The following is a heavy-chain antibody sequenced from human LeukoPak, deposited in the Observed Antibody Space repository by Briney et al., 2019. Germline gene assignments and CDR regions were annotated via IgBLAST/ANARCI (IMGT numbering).Heavy chain of an antibody. Sequence: ASVKVSCKASGYTFTSYTMHWVRQAPGQRLEWMGWINAGNGNTKYSQKFQGRVTITRDTSASTAYMELSSLRSEDTAVYYCARDRYYYDSSGYYDYWGQGTLVTVSS. V-gene: IGHV1-3*01. CDR2: INAGNGNT. D-gene: IGHD3-22*01. J-gene: IGHJ4*02. CDR3: ARDRYYYDSSGYYDY. CDR1: GYTFTSYT.